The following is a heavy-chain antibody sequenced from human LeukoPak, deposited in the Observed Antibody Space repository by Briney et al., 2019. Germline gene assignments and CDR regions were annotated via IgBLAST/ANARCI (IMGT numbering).Heavy chain of an antibody. V-gene: IGHV1-18*01. J-gene: IGHJ4*02. Sequence: GASVKVSCKASGYTFTSYGISWVRQAPGQGLEWMGWISAYNGNTNYAQKFQGRVTMTTDTSTSTAYMELRSLRSDDTAVYYCARDGLRSGTYYREAFDYWGQGTLVTVSS. D-gene: IGHD3-10*01. CDR3: ARDGLRSGTYYREAFDY. CDR1: GYTFTSYG. CDR2: ISAYNGNT.